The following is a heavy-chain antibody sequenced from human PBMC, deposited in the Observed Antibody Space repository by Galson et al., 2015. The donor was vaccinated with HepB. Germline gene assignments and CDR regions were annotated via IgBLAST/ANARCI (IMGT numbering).Heavy chain of an antibody. V-gene: IGHV3-7*03. CDR2: IKSDESEE. CDR3: ARFGAVAAIDY. J-gene: IGHJ4*02. CDR1: GFPFSTYW. Sequence: SLRLSCAASGFASGFPFSTYWMTWVRQAPGKGLEWVANIKSDESEESYVDSVKGRFTISRDNGKNTLYLQMSTLRVEDTAVYYCARFGAVAAIDYWGQGTLVTVSS. D-gene: IGHD3-16*01.